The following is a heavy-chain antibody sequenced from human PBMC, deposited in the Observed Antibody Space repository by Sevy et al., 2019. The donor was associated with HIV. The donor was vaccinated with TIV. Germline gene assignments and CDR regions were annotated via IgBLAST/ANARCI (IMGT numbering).Heavy chain of an antibody. CDR2: ISYDGSNK. V-gene: IGHV3-30*18. CDR3: AKVRYNWNEGLYYYYGMDV. J-gene: IGHJ6*02. D-gene: IGHD1-20*01. CDR1: GFTFSSYG. Sequence: GGSLRLSCAASGFTFSSYGMHWVRQAPGKGLEWVAVISYDGSNKYYADSVKGRFTISRDNSKNTLYLQMNSLRAEDTAVYYCAKVRYNWNEGLYYYYGMDVWGQRTTVTVSS.